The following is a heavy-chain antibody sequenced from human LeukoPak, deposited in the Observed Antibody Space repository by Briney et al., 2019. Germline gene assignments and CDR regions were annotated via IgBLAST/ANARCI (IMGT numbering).Heavy chain of an antibody. Sequence: GGSLRLSCAASAFTFSRYWTTWVRQAPGKGLEWVANINEDGSEKYYLDSVRGRFTISRDNAKNSLYLQMDSLRAEDTAVYYCARDVTSTGYSSSWYVGYFDYWGQGTLVTVSS. D-gene: IGHD6-13*01. CDR3: ARDVTSTGYSSSWYVGYFDY. V-gene: IGHV3-7*01. CDR1: AFTFSRYW. J-gene: IGHJ4*02. CDR2: INEDGSEK.